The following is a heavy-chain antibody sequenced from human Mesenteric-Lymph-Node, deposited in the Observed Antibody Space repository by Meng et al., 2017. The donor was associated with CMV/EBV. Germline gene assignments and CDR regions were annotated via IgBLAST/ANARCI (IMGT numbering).Heavy chain of an antibody. V-gene: IGHV4-30-2*01. J-gene: IGHJ4*02. D-gene: IGHD5-24*01. Sequence: LSCGCIRRVVYSLSWFRQPPRTALEWIVYIYHRGFPYYTPSLKSRVTISVDRSKNQFSLKLSSVTAADTAVYYCARVSNGYNYLDYWGQGTLVTVSS. CDR1: CGCIRRVVYS. CDR2: IYHRGFP. CDR3: ARVSNGYNYLDY.